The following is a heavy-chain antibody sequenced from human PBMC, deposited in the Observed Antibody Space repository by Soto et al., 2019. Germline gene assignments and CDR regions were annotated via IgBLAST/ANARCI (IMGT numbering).Heavy chain of an antibody. V-gene: IGHV3-23*01. CDR1: GFTFSMYA. CDR3: SKAKNDYNWDNRPAFDY. D-gene: IGHD1-20*01. CDR2: ISGSGGSN. Sequence: PGGSLRLSCAASGFTFSMYAMTWVRQAPAKGLEWVSGISGSGGSNYYADSVKGRFTISRDNSNNTSYLLLNSLRAEDTAVYYFSKAKNDYNWDNRPAFDYWGQGTLVTVSS. J-gene: IGHJ4*02.